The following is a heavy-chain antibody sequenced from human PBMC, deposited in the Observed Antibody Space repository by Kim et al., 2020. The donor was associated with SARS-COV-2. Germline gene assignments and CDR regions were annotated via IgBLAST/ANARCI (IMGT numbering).Heavy chain of an antibody. CDR1: GFTFSNAW. Sequence: GGSLRLSCAASGFTFSNAWMSWVRQAPGKGLEWVGRIKSKTDGGTTDYAAPVKGRFTISRDDSKNTLYLQMNSLKTEDTAVYYCTTDGTYNWNQTDYWGQGTLVTVSS. V-gene: IGHV3-15*01. CDR3: TTDGTYNWNQTDY. J-gene: IGHJ4*02. CDR2: IKSKTDGGTT. D-gene: IGHD1-20*01.